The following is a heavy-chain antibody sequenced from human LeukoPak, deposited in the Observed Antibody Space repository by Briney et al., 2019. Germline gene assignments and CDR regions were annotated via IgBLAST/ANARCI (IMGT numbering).Heavy chain of an antibody. CDR1: GYTFTSYD. J-gene: IGHJ4*02. CDR2: MNPNSGNT. Sequence: GASVKVSCKASGYTFTSYDINWVRQATGQGLEWMGWMNPNSGNTGYAQEFQGRVTMTRSTSITTAYMELSSLRSEDTAVYYCARVPRDDYSNLHGYWGQGTLVTVSS. D-gene: IGHD4-11*01. CDR3: ARVPRDDYSNLHGY. V-gene: IGHV1-8*01.